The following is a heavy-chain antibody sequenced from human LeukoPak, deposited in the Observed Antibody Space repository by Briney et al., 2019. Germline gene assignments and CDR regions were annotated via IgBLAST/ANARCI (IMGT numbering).Heavy chain of an antibody. CDR2: INPNSGGT. CDR1: GYTFTGYY. V-gene: IGHV1-2*02. D-gene: IGHD6-13*01. Sequence: EASVKVSCKASGYTFTGYYMHWVRQAPGQGLEWMGWINPNSGGTNYVQKFQGRVTMTRDTSISTAYMELSRLRSDDTAVYYCAREFLLAAAVYYFDYWGQGTLVTVSS. J-gene: IGHJ4*02. CDR3: AREFLLAAAVYYFDY.